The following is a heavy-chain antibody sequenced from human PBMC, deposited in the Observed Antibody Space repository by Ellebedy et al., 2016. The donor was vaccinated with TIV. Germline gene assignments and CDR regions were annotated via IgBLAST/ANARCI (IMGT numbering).Heavy chain of an antibody. D-gene: IGHD5-18*01. CDR2: ISGSGGST. CDR1: GFTFSSYA. CDR3: ARGYSYGLFDY. J-gene: IGHJ4*02. Sequence: GGSLRLXXAASGFTFSSYAMSWVRQAPGKGLEWVSAISGSGGSTYYADSVKGRFTISRDNSKNTLYLQMNSLRAEDTAVYYCARGYSYGLFDYWGQGTLVTVSS. V-gene: IGHV3-23*01.